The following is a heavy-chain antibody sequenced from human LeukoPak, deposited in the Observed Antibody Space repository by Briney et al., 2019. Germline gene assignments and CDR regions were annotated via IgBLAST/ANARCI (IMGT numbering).Heavy chain of an antibody. CDR1: GGSISSYY. D-gene: IGHD2-8*02. V-gene: IGHV4-59*01. CDR3: ARGYCTGGNCYSFGY. CDR2: IHYSGST. Sequence: PSETLSLTCTVSGGSISSYYWSWIRQPPGKGLEWIGYIHYSGSTNYNPSLKSRLTISVETSKNQFSLKLRSVTAADTAVYYCARGYCTGGNCYSFGYWGQGTLVTVSS. J-gene: IGHJ4*02.